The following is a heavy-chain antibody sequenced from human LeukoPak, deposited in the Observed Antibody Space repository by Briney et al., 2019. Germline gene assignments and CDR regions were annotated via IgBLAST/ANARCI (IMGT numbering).Heavy chain of an antibody. V-gene: IGHV3-23*01. CDR2: ICGSGGST. Sequence: GGSLRLSCAASGFTFSSYAMSWVRQAPGKGLEWVSAICGSGGSTYYADSVKGRFTISRDNSKNTLYLQMNSLRAEDTAVYYCVWFGEFFDYWGQGTLVTVSS. CDR3: VWFGEFFDY. CDR1: GFTFSSYA. J-gene: IGHJ4*02. D-gene: IGHD3-10*01.